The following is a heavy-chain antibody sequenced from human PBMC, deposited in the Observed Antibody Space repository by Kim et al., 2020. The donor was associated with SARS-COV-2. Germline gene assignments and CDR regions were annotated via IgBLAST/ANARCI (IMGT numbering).Heavy chain of an antibody. CDR1: GFTFSSYG. J-gene: IGHJ4*02. CDR2: ISDDGSNK. D-gene: IGHD4-4*01. Sequence: GGSLRLSCAASGFTFSSYGMHWVRQAPGKGLEWVAVISDDGSNKYYADSVKGRFTISRDNSKNTLYLQMNSLRAEDTAVYYCARGPWTVVTSHFDYWGQGTLVTVS. CDR3: ARGPWTVVTSHFDY. V-gene: IGHV3-30*03.